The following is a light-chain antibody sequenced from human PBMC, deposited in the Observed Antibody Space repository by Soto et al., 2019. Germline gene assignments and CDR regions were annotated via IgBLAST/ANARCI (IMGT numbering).Light chain of an antibody. J-gene: IGKJ1*01. CDR1: QSVDIN. CDR3: QQYRSWPRT. Sequence: EIGLTQSPATLSVSPGERVTLSCRASQSVDINLAWYQQKPGQAPRLLIYGASTRATDMSGTFSGRGSGTEFTLTISNVRPEDFSVYYCQQYRSWPRTFGQRTRWISN. V-gene: IGKV3-15*01. CDR2: GAS.